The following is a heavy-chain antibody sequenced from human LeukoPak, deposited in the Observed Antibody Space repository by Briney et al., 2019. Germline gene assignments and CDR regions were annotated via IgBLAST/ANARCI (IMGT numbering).Heavy chain of an antibody. J-gene: IGHJ4*02. D-gene: IGHD3-9*01. CDR1: GYTFTDYF. V-gene: IGHV1-2*02. CDR3: ARDRPRLRYFEPFDY. Sequence: ASVKVSCKASGYTFTDYFMHWVRQAPGQGLEWMSWINPNSGGTNYAQRFQGRVAMTRDTSISTVYMELSRLRSDDTAVYYCARDRPRLRYFEPFDYWGQGTLVTVSS. CDR2: INPNSGGT.